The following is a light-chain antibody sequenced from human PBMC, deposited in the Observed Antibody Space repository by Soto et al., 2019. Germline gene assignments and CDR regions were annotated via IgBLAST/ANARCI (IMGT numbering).Light chain of an antibody. Sequence: QSALTQPASVSGSPGQSITISCTGTSSDVGGYIYVCWYQHHPGKAPKLVIYEVTNRPSGVSSRFSGSKAGNTASLTISGLQAEDEGDYYCSSYTTGSSLVVFGGGTKVTVL. V-gene: IGLV2-14*01. CDR3: SSYTTGSSLVV. CDR1: SSDVGGYIY. J-gene: IGLJ2*01. CDR2: EVT.